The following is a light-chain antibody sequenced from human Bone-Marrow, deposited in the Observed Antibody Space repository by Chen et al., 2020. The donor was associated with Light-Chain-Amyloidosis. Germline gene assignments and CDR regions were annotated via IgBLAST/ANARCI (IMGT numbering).Light chain of an antibody. CDR3: QVWDRSSDRPV. CDR2: DAS. V-gene: IGLV3-21*02. J-gene: IGLJ3*02. CDR1: NIGSTS. Sequence: SYVLTQPSSVSVAPGQTARIACGGNNIGSTSVHWYQQTPGQAPLLVVYDASDRPSGIPERLSGSNSGNTATLTISRVEAGDEADYSCQVWDRSSDRPVFGGGTKLTVL.